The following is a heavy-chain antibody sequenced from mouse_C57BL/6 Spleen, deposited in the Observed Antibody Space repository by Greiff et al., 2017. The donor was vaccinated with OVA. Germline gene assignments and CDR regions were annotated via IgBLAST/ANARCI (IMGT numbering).Heavy chain of an antibody. J-gene: IGHJ2*01. Sequence: VKLVESDAELVKPGASVKISCKVSGYTFTDHTIHWVKQRPEQGLEWIGYIYPRDGSTKYNEKFKGKATLTADKSSSTAYMQLNSLTSEDSAVYFCARGRSEIYYGNFDYWGQGTTLTVSS. V-gene: IGHV1-78*01. D-gene: IGHD2-1*01. CDR2: IYPRDGST. CDR1: GYTFTDHT. CDR3: ARGRSEIYYGNFDY.